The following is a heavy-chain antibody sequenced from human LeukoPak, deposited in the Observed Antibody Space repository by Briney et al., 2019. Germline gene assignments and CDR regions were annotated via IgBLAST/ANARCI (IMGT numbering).Heavy chain of an antibody. Sequence: SETLSLTCTVSGGSISSGSYYWSWNRQPAGKGLEWIGRIYTSGSTNYNPSLKSRVTISVDTSKNQFSLKLSSVTAADTAVYYCARRVPSYYFDYWGQGTLVTVSS. CDR1: GGSISSGSYY. CDR2: IYTSGST. D-gene: IGHD1-1*01. CDR3: ARRVPSYYFDY. J-gene: IGHJ4*02. V-gene: IGHV4-61*02.